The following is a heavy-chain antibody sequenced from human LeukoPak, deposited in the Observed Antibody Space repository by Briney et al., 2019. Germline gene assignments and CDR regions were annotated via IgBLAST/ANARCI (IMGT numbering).Heavy chain of an antibody. V-gene: IGHV4-59*01. CDR1: GGSISSYY. J-gene: IGHJ3*02. CDR3: ARAWGDSSSWYAEPNAFDI. Sequence: SETLSLTCIVSGGSISSYYWSWIRQSPGKGLECIGYIHCTGSTNYNPSLKSRVTISVDTSKNQFSLKLSSVTAADTAVYYCARAWGDSSSWYAEPNAFDIWGQGTMVTVSS. CDR2: IHCTGST. D-gene: IGHD6-13*01.